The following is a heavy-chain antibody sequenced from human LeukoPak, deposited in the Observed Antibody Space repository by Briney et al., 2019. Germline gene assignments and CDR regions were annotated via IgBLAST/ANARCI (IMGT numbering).Heavy chain of an antibody. CDR3: AKDRWGTTGYFDS. V-gene: IGHV3-23*01. D-gene: IGHD7-27*01. CDR1: GFTFSSCV. CDR2: IGSSGDKT. Sequence: GGSLRLSCAASGFTFSSCVMNWVRQAPGKGLEWVSTIGSSGDKTYYADSVKGRFTISRDNSKNTVYVQMNSMRADDTAVYYCAKDRWGTTGYFDSWGQGTLVTVSS. J-gene: IGHJ4*02.